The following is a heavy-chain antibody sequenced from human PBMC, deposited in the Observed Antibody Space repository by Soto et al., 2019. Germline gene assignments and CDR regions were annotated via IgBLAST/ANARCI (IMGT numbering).Heavy chain of an antibody. Sequence: QLQLQESGPGLVKPSETLSLTCSVSGGSISSNSYYWGWIRQSAGKGLEWIGSIYYSGSTYYNPSLKSRVTISVDTSKNQFSLKLSSVTAADTAVYYCARLARLSGKDYVDYVGRDYWGQGTLVTVSS. V-gene: IGHV4-39*01. CDR2: IYYSGST. J-gene: IGHJ4*02. D-gene: IGHD4-17*01. CDR1: GGSISSNSYY. CDR3: ARLARLSGKDYVDYVGRDY.